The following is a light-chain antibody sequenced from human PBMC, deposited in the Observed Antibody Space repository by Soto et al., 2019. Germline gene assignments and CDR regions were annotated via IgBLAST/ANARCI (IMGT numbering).Light chain of an antibody. V-gene: IGKV3-15*01. CDR1: QSVRSN. Sequence: EIVLTQSPATLSLSPGERAILSCRASQSVRSNLTWYRQQPGQAPSLLIYDASTRATGVPARFSGSGSGTKFTLIISSLQSEDFAVYYCQQYNNWITFGQGTRLEIK. J-gene: IGKJ5*01. CDR2: DAS. CDR3: QQYNNWIT.